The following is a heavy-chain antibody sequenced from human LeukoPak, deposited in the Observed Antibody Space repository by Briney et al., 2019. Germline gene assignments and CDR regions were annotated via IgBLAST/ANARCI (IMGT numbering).Heavy chain of an antibody. V-gene: IGHV3-23*01. D-gene: IGHD3-16*02. CDR1: GFTFSSYA. CDR2: ISGSGGST. Sequence: GGSLRLSCAASGFTFSSYAMSWVRQAPGKGLEWVSSISGSGGSTYYADSVKGRFTISRDNSKNTLYLQMNSLRSEDTAVYYCARDLYEARWYDYVWGSYRSYYFDYWGQGTLVTVSS. J-gene: IGHJ4*02. CDR3: ARDLYEARWYDYVWGSYRSYYFDY.